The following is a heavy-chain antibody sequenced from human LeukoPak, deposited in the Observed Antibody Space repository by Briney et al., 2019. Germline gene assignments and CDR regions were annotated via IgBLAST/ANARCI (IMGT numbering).Heavy chain of an antibody. CDR2: ISYDGSNK. Sequence: GGSLRLSCAASGFTFSSYGMHWVRQAPGKGPEWVAVISYDGSNKYYADSVKGRFTISRDNSKNTLYLQMNSLRAEDTAVYYCAKDFAADYTYYYYYYGMDVWGQGTTVTASS. J-gene: IGHJ6*02. CDR1: GFTFSSYG. CDR3: AKDFAADYTYYYYYYGMDV. D-gene: IGHD4-11*01. V-gene: IGHV3-30*18.